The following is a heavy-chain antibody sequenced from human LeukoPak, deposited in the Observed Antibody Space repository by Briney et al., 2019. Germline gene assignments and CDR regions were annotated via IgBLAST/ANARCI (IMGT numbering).Heavy chain of an antibody. D-gene: IGHD6-19*01. V-gene: IGHV4-34*01. CDR1: GGSFSGYY. CDR2: INHSGST. CDR3: ARIIAVAGDVDY. Sequence: KPSETLSLTCAVYGGSFSGYYWSWIRQPPGKGLEWIGEINHSGSTNYNPSLKSRVTISVDTSKNQFSLKLSSVTAADTAVYYCARIIAVAGDVDYWGQGTLVTVSS. J-gene: IGHJ4*02.